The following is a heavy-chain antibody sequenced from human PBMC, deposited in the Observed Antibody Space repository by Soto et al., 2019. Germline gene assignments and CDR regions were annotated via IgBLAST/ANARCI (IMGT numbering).Heavy chain of an antibody. J-gene: IGHJ5*02. D-gene: IGHD6-19*01. CDR2: INPNSGGT. CDR3: ARDGIAVAGYNWFDP. CDR1: GYTFTGYY. Sequence: ASVKVSCKASGYTFTGYYMHGVRQAPGQGLEWMGWINPNSGGTNYAQKFQGWVTMTRDTSISTAYMELSRLRSDDTAVYYCARDGIAVAGYNWFDPWGQGTLVTVSS. V-gene: IGHV1-2*04.